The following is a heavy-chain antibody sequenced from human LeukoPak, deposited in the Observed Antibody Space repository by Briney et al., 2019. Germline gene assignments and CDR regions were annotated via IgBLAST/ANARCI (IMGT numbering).Heavy chain of an antibody. V-gene: IGHV4-59*08. CDR3: ARKVGAPRYFDY. CDR1: GGSISSYY. D-gene: IGHD1-26*01. Sequence: SETLSLTCTVSGGSISSYYWSWIRQPPGKGLEWIGYIYYSGSTNYNPSLKSRVTISVDTSKNQFSLKLSSVTAADTAVYYCARKVGAPRYFDYWGQGSLVTVSS. CDR2: IYYSGST. J-gene: IGHJ4*02.